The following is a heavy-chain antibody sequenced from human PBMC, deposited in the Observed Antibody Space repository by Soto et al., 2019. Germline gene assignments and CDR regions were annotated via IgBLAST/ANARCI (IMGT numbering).Heavy chain of an antibody. D-gene: IGHD3-3*01. CDR1: GGSVSSGSYY. Sequence: PSETLSLTCTVSGGSVSSGSYYWSWIRQPPGKGLEWIGYIYYSGSTNYNPSLKSRVTISVDTSKNQFSLKLSSVTAAATAVYNCARDTPPYSYFWSGSPPQGWFDPWGQGTLVTVSS. CDR2: IYYSGST. V-gene: IGHV4-61*01. CDR3: ARDTPPYSYFWSGSPPQGWFDP. J-gene: IGHJ5*02.